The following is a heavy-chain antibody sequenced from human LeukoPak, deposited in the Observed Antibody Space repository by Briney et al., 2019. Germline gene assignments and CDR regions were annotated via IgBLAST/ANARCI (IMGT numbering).Heavy chain of an antibody. CDR1: GFTFSSYS. D-gene: IGHD6-13*01. V-gene: IGHV3-30*18. Sequence: GGSLRLSCAASGFTFSSYSMNWVRQAPGKGLEWVALISSYGSNKYYAESVKGRFTISRDDSKNTVYLQMNSLRAEDTAVYYCAKEISSSSSWYGDDAFDIWGQGTMVIVSS. CDR3: AKEISSSSSWYGDDAFDI. J-gene: IGHJ3*02. CDR2: ISSYGSNK.